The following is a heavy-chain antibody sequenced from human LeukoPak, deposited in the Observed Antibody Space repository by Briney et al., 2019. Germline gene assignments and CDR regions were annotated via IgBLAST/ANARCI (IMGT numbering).Heavy chain of an antibody. V-gene: IGHV3-23*01. J-gene: IGHJ4*02. CDR1: GFIFSSYA. CDR3: GKLFYSLGMCHFDY. D-gene: IGHD3-16*01. Sequence: GGSLRLSCAASGFIFSSYAMTWVRQAPGKGLEWVSAISGSGGGTYYADSVKGRFTISRDNSKNTLYLQMNSLRAEDTAVFYCGKLFYSLGMCHFDYWGQGTLVTVSS. CDR2: ISGSGGGT.